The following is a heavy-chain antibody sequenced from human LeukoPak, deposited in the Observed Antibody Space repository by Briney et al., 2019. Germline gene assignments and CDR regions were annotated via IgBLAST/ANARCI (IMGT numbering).Heavy chain of an antibody. V-gene: IGHV4-59*01. CDR3: ARGKAHDYAN. J-gene: IGHJ4*02. D-gene: IGHD4-17*01. CDR1: GGSISSYY. Sequence: PSETLSLTCTVSGGSISSYYWSWIRQPPGKGLEWIGYIYYSGSTNYNPSLKSRVTISVDTSKNQFSLKLSSVTAADTAVYYCARGKAHDYANWGQGTLVTVS. CDR2: IYYSGST.